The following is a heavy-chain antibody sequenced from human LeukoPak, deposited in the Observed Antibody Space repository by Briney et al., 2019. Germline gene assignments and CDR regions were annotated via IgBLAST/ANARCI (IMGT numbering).Heavy chain of an antibody. CDR3: ARRSYWYFDV. V-gene: IGHV4-34*01. J-gene: IGHJ2*01. Sequence: PSETLSLTCAVYGGSFSGYYWSWIRQPPGKGLEWIGEINHSGSTNYNPSLKSRVTISVDTSKNQFSLKLSSVTAADTAVYYCARRSYWYFDVWGRGTLVTVSS. CDR1: GGSFSGYY. CDR2: INHSGST.